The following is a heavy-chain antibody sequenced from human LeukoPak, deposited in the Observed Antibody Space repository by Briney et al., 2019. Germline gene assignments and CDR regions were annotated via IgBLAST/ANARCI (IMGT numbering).Heavy chain of an antibody. V-gene: IGHV3-23*01. CDR1: GFTFSSYA. CDR2: ISGGGGST. Sequence: GGSLRISFAAPGFTFSSYAMRWGRPAPRKGLGVVSGISGGGGSTYYADSVKGRFTISRDNSKNTLYLQMNSLRAEDTAVYYCAKADYDILTGFDYWGQGTLVTVSS. D-gene: IGHD3-9*01. J-gene: IGHJ4*02. CDR3: AKADYDILTGFDY.